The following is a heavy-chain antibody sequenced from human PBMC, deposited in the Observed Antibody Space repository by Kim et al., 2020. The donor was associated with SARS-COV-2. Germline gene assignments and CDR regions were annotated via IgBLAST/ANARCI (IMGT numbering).Heavy chain of an antibody. CDR2: ISYDGSNK. Sequence: GGSLRLSCAASGFTFSSYAMHWVRQAPGKGLEWVAVISYDGSNKYYADSVKGRFTISRDNSKNTLYLQMNSLRAEDTAVYYCASEQDNYYDSSGYLVYWGQGALVTVSS. CDR3: ASEQDNYYDSSGYLVY. CDR1: GFTFSSYA. J-gene: IGHJ4*02. D-gene: IGHD3-22*01. V-gene: IGHV3-30*04.